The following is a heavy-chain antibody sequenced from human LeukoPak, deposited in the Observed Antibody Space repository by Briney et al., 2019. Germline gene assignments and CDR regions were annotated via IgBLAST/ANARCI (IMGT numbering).Heavy chain of an antibody. J-gene: IGHJ1*01. CDR3: TRDRTYYDFWSGLSPIFQH. Sequence: GPLRLSCEGSGFTFSSYSMIWVRQAPGKGLEWVSYISSSSSTIYYADSVKGRFTISRDNTKNSLYLLMDSLRDEDTAVYYCTRDRTYYDFWSGLSPIFQHWGQGTLVTVSS. CDR1: GFTFSSYS. CDR2: ISSSSSTI. V-gene: IGHV3-48*02. D-gene: IGHD3-3*01.